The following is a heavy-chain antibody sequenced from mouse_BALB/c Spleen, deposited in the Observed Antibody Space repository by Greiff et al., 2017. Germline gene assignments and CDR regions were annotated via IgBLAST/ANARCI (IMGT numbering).Heavy chain of an antibody. CDR1: GFTFTSYA. CDR3: ARLDDFDY. D-gene: IGHD2-3*01. CDR2: ISSGGSYT. Sequence: EVQLPESGGGLVKPGGSLTLSCAASGFTFTSYAMSWVRQTPEKRLEWVATISSGGSYTYYPDSVKGRCPISRDNAKNTLYLQMSSLRSEDTAMYYGARLDDFDYWGQGTTVTVAA. J-gene: IGHJ2*01. V-gene: IGHV5-9-3*01.